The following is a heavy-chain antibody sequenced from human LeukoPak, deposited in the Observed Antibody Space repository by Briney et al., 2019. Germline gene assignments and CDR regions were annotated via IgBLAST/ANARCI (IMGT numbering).Heavy chain of an antibody. CDR2: IYYSGST. V-gene: IGHV4-31*03. CDR1: GGSISSGGYY. J-gene: IGHJ4*02. CDR3: AREQGDYGDYPDY. D-gene: IGHD4-17*01. Sequence: SQTLSLTCTVSGGSISSGGYYWSWIRQHPGKGLEWIGYIYYSGSTYYNPSLKSRVTISVDTSKNQFSLKLSSVTAADTAVYYCAREQGDYGDYPDYWGQGTLVTVSS.